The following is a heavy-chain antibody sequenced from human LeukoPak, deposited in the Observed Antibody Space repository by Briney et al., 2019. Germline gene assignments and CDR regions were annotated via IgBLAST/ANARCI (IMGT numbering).Heavy chain of an antibody. CDR2: IYTSGGT. V-gene: IGHV4-61*02. D-gene: IGHD3-3*01. J-gene: IGHJ4*02. CDR1: GGSISSGSYY. Sequence: PSQTLSLTCTVSGGSISSGSYYWSWIRQPAGKGLEWIGRIYTSGGTNYNPSLKSRVTISVDTSKNQFSLKLSSVTAADTAVYYCASAGITIFGVTDYWGQGTLVTVSS. CDR3: ASAGITIFGVTDY.